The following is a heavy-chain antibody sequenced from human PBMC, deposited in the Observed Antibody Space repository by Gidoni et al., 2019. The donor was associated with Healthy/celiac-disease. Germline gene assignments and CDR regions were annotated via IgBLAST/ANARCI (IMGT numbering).Heavy chain of an antibody. D-gene: IGHD5-12*01. CDR1: GFTFSSYA. Sequence: EVQLLESGGGLVQPGGSLRLSRAASGFTFSSYAMSWVRQAPGKGLEWVSAISGSGGSTYYADSVKGRFTISRDNSKNTLYLQMNSLRAEDTAVYYCAKDRASGYDLPIDLFDYWGQGTLVTVSS. CDR3: AKDRASGYDLPIDLFDY. J-gene: IGHJ4*02. CDR2: ISGSGGST. V-gene: IGHV3-23*01.